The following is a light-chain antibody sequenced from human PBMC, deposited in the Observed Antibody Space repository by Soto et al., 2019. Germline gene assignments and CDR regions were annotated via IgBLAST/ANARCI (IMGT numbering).Light chain of an antibody. CDR3: QQYGSVLT. J-gene: IGKJ4*01. V-gene: IGKV3-20*01. Sequence: EIVLTQSPGTLSLSPGERATLSCRASQSVSSSYLAWYQQKPGQAPRLLIYGASSRATGIPDRFSGSGSGPDFTLTISILEPDDFAVYYCQQYGSVLTCGGGPKVEIK. CDR1: QSVSSSY. CDR2: GAS.